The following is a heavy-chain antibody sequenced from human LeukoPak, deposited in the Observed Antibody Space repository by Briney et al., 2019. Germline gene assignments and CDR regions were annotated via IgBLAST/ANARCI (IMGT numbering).Heavy chain of an antibody. J-gene: IGHJ4*02. CDR3: ARQSTLFGVVLNAFDY. D-gene: IGHD3-3*01. CDR2: IRYSGNT. CDR1: GDSISNTSYF. Sequence: SETLSLTCTVSGDSISNTSYFWGWIRQPPGKGLEWIGSIRYSGNTYYNPSLTSQVTISLDTSKTEVSLQLSSLTAADTAVYYCARQSTLFGVVLNAFDYRGQGALVTVSS. V-gene: IGHV4-39*01.